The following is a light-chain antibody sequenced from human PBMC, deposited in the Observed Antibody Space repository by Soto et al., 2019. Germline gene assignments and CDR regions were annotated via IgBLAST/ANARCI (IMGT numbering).Light chain of an antibody. CDR2: EVT. J-gene: IGLJ2*01. CDR1: SSDVGGYNY. CDR3: SSLAGGRNPVL. V-gene: IGLV2-8*01. Sequence: QSALTQPPSASGTLGQSVTISCTGTSSDVGGYNYVSWHQQHPGKAPKVIIYEVTQPPPGVPDRFSGSKSGTTASLTVSGLQAEDEADYYCSSLAGGRNPVLLGGGTKLTVL.